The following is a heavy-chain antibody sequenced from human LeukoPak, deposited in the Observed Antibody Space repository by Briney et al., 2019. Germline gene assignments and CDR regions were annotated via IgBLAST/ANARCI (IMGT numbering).Heavy chain of an antibody. CDR3: ARVGDFWSGRGLIDYYMDV. D-gene: IGHD3-3*01. CDR2: IIPIFGTA. Sequence: SVKVSCKASGGTFSSYAISWVRQAPGQGLEWMGGIIPIFGTANYAQKFQGRVTITADESTSTAYMELSSLRSEDTAVYYCARVGDFWSGRGLIDYYMDVWGKGTTVTVSS. V-gene: IGHV1-69*01. J-gene: IGHJ6*03. CDR1: GGTFSSYA.